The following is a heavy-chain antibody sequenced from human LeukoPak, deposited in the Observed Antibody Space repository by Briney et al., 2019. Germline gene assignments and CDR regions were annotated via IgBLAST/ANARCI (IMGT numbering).Heavy chain of an antibody. CDR3: ARGKLYYDILTGYYSTPFDY. J-gene: IGHJ4*02. V-gene: IGHV4-30-4*01. Sequence: PSQTLSLTCTVSGGSISSGDYYWSWIRQPPGKGLEWIGYIYYSESTYYNPSLKSRVTISVDTSKNQFSLKLSAVPAADTAVYYCARGKLYYDILTGYYSTPFDYWGQGTLVTVSS. CDR1: GGSISSGDYY. CDR2: IYYSEST. D-gene: IGHD3-9*01.